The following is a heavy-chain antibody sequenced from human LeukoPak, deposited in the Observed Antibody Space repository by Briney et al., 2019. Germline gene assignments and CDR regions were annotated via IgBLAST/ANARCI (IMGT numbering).Heavy chain of an antibody. Sequence: PSETLSLTCAVYGESFSGYYWSWIRQPPGKGLEWIGEINHSGSTNYIPSLKSRVTISVDTSKNQFSLKLSSVTAADTAVYYCARGPRITIFGVVINPLIYWGQGTLVTVSS. J-gene: IGHJ4*02. CDR1: GESFSGYY. CDR3: ARGPRITIFGVVINPLIY. CDR2: INHSGST. V-gene: IGHV4-34*01. D-gene: IGHD3-3*01.